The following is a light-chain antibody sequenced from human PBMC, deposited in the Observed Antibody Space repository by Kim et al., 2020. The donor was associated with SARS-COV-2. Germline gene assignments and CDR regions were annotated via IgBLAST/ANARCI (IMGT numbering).Light chain of an antibody. CDR1: QSVDNW. CDR2: DAS. Sequence: SASVGDRVTITCRPTQSVDNWLAWYQQKPGKAPKLLIYDASTLDSGVPSRFSGGRSGTDLTLTITNLQPDDFATYYCQQYHTYPSTFGQGTKLEI. V-gene: IGKV1-5*01. CDR3: QQYHTYPST. J-gene: IGKJ2*01.